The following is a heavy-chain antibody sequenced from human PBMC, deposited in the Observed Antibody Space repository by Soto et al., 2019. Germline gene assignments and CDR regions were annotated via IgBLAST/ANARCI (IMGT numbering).Heavy chain of an antibody. CDR1: GGSISSSSYY. CDR2: IYYSGST. CDR3: ASLEWFGEFSNY. D-gene: IGHD3-10*01. J-gene: IGHJ4*02. Sequence: PSETLSLTCTVSGGSISSSSYYWGWIRQPPGKGLEWIGSIYYSGSTYYNPSLKSRVTISVDTSKNQFSLKLSSVTAADTAVYYCASLEWFGEFSNYWGQGTLVTVSS. V-gene: IGHV4-39*01.